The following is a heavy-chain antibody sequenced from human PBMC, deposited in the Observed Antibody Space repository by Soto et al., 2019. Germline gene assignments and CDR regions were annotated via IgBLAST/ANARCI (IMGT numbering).Heavy chain of an antibody. D-gene: IGHD3-10*01. V-gene: IGHV4-39*01. J-gene: IGHJ4*02. CDR2: IYYSGST. CDR1: GGSISSSSYY. CDR3: VRGRGTVLLWFGELS. Sequence: SETLSLTCTVSGGSISSSSYYWGWIRQPPGKGLEWIGSIYYSGSTYYNPSLKSRVTISVDTSKNQFSLKLSSVTAADTAVYYCVRGRGTVLLWFGELSRGQGTLVTVSS.